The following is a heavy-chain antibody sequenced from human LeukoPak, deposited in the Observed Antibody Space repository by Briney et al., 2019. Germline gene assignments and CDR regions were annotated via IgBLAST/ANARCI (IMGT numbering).Heavy chain of an antibody. J-gene: IGHJ4*02. V-gene: IGHV3-7*01. Sequence: PGGSLRLSCAASGFTFSSYWMSWVRQAPGKGLEWVANINQDGNEKYYVDSVEGRFTISRDNAEKSLYLQMGSLRWEDTAVYYCASYGAGAAAGNDYWGRGILVTVSS. CDR3: ASYGAGAAAGNDY. CDR1: GFTFSSYW. CDR2: INQDGNEK. D-gene: IGHD3-10*01.